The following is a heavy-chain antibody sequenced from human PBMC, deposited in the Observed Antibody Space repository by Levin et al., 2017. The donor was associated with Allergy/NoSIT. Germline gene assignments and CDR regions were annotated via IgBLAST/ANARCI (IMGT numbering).Heavy chain of an antibody. J-gene: IGHJ4*02. V-gene: IGHV5-51*01. CDR2: IYPGDSET. CDR3: ARQSDELPPYDGEWVEEHYFDN. CDR1: GYQFTDRW. Sequence: PVASVKVSCQVSGYQFTDRWIGWVRQLPGKGLEWMGNIYPGDSETRSSPSFQGQVTMSVDKSINTAFLHWDSLSASDTAMYYCARQSDELPPYDGEWVEEHYFDNWGQGTLVSVSS. D-gene: IGHD3-10*01.